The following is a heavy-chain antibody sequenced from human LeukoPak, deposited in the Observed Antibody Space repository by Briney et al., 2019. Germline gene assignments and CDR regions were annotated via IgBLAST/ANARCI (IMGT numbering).Heavy chain of an antibody. D-gene: IGHD3-22*01. V-gene: IGHV4-39*01. CDR3: ARTCGRGTIDPRTSGFVDY. Sequence: PSETLSLTCTVSGASISSSTCYWDWIRQPPGKGLEWMGSIFYSGSTNYKSSLWSRITISIDTSKNQFSLKLNSVTAADTAVYYCARTCGRGTIDPRTSGFVDYWGQGTLVTVSS. J-gene: IGHJ4*02. CDR2: IFYSGST. CDR1: GASISSSTCY.